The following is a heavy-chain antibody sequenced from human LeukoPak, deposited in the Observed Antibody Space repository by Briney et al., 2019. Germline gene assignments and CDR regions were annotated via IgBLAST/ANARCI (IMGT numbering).Heavy chain of an antibody. CDR1: GFTFSSYW. V-gene: IGHV3-7*01. J-gene: IGHJ6*03. D-gene: IGHD2-2*01. Sequence: GGSLRLSCAASGFTFSSYWMSWVRQAPGKGLEWVANIKQDGSEKYYVDSVKGRFTISRDNSKNSLYLQMNSLRAEDTAVYYCAKEVPIGVDYMDVWGKGTTVTVSS. CDR3: AKEVPIGVDYMDV. CDR2: IKQDGSEK.